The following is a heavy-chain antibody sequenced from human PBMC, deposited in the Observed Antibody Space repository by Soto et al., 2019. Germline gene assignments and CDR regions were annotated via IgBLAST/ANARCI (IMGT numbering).Heavy chain of an antibody. CDR1: GGSIRSSNW. CDR3: ARVAVVPAANVGVVTGD. CDR2: IYHSGST. Sequence: QVQLQESGPGLVKPSGTLSLTCAVSGGSIRSSNWWSWVRQPPGKGLEWIGEIYHSGSTNYNPSLKSRVTISVDKAKSQFSLKLSSVTAADTAVYYCARVAVVPAANVGVVTGDWGQGTLVTVSS. J-gene: IGHJ4*02. V-gene: IGHV4-4*02. D-gene: IGHD2-2*01.